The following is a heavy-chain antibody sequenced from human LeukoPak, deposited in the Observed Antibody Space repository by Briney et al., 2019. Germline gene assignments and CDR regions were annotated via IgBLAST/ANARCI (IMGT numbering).Heavy chain of an antibody. J-gene: IGHJ5*02. CDR1: GYTFTSYG. CDR3: ARDYYDGAATNWFDP. Sequence: GASVKVSCKASGYTFTSYGINWVRQAPGQGLEWMGWINPNSGGANYAQKFQGRVTMTRDTSISTAYMELSRLRYDDMAVYYCARDYYDGAATNWFDPWGQGTLVTVSS. CDR2: INPNSGGA. V-gene: IGHV1-2*02. D-gene: IGHD3-3*01.